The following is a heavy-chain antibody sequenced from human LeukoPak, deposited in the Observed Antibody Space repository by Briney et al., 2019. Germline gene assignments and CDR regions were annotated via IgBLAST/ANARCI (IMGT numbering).Heavy chain of an antibody. CDR2: TWYDGSNK. Sequence: GRSLRLSCAASGFTFRSNGMHWVRQAPGKGREWGGVTWYDGSNKYYADSVKGQFTISRDNSKNTLYLQMNSLRAEDTAVYYCARDCSGGSCPDYYYYYYGMDVWGQGTTVTVSS. J-gene: IGHJ6*02. CDR1: GFTFRSNG. CDR3: ARDCSGGSCPDYYYYYYGMDV. D-gene: IGHD2-15*01. V-gene: IGHV3-33*01.